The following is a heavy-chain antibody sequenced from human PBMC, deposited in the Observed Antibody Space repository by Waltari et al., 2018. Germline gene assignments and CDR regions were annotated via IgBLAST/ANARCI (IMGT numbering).Heavy chain of an antibody. CDR3: ARVTRGGSHARGPFDY. Sequence: EAQLVESGGGAVRPGGSLRLNCAASGFTFDDYGMTWIRRVPGRPSEWYVGMKANGGKQAHAESERGRFTISRDKARNPLFLQIDSRRVDDTAVYHCARVTRGGSHARGPFDYWGQGTQVTVSS. D-gene: IGHD1-26*01. V-gene: IGHV3-20*01. J-gene: IGHJ4*02. CDR2: MKANGGKQ. CDR1: GFTFDDYG.